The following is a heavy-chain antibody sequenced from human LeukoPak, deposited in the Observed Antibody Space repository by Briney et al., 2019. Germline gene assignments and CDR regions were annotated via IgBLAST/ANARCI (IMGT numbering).Heavy chain of an antibody. V-gene: IGHV3-30*02. Sequence: PGGSLRLSCAASGFTFSSYGMHWVRQAPGKGLEWVAFIRYDGSNKYYADSVKGRFTISRDNPKNTLYLQMNSLRAEDTAVYYCATGTVTTEPFDYWGQGTLVTVSS. J-gene: IGHJ4*02. CDR1: GFTFSSYG. D-gene: IGHD4-17*01. CDR3: ATGTVTTEPFDY. CDR2: IRYDGSNK.